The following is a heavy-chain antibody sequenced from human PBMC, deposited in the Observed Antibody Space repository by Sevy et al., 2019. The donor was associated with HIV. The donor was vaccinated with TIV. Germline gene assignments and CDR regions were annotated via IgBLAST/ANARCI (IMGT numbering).Heavy chain of an antibody. V-gene: IGHV3-48*04. Sequence: GGSLRLSCAASGFTFSSYSMNWVRQAPGKGLEWVSYISSSSSSIYYADSVKGRITISRDNTKNSLYLQMNSLRAEDTAVYYCARGRPWERGYFDYWGQGTLVTVSS. D-gene: IGHD1-26*01. J-gene: IGHJ4*02. CDR2: ISSSSSSI. CDR1: GFTFSSYS. CDR3: ARGRPWERGYFDY.